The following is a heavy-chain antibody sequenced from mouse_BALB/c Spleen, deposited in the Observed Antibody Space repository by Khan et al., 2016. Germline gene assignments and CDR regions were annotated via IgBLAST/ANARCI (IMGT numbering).Heavy chain of an antibody. Sequence: QIQLVQSGPELKKPGETVKISCKASGYTFTNYGMNWVKQAPGKGLKWMGWINTYTGEPTYADDFKGRFAFSLETSASTAYLQINNLKHQDTATYFCASIYDGYYVGLYYAMDYWGQGTSVTVSS. D-gene: IGHD2-3*01. V-gene: IGHV9-3-1*01. CDR1: GYTFTNYG. CDR2: INTYTGEP. CDR3: ASIYDGYYVGLYYAMDY. J-gene: IGHJ4*01.